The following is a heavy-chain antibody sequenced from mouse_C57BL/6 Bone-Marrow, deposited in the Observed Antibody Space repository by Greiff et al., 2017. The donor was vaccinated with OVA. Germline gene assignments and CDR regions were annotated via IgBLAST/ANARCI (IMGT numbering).Heavy chain of an antibody. CDR1: GYTFTSYW. Sequence: QVQLQQPGAELVRPGSSVKLSCKASGYTFTSYWMDWVKQRPGQGLEWIGNIYPSDSETHYNQKFKDKATLTVDKSSSTAYMQLSSLTSEDSAVYYCARARWLLRPYAMDYWGQGTSVTVSS. CDR2: IYPSDSET. J-gene: IGHJ4*01. CDR3: ARARWLLRPYAMDY. D-gene: IGHD2-3*01. V-gene: IGHV1-61*01.